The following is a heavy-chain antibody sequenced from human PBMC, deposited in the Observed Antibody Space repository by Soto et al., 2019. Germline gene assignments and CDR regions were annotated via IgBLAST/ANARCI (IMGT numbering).Heavy chain of an antibody. V-gene: IGHV5-10-1*01. CDR1: GYSFTSYW. J-gene: IGHJ3*02. CDR2: IDPSDSYT. CDR3: ASLGVGWGVMETMMAFEI. Sequence: GESLKISCKGSGYSFTSYWISWVRQMPGKGLEWMGRIDPSDSYTNYSPSFQGHVTISADKSISTAYLQWSSLKASDTAMYYCASLGVGWGVMETMMAFEIWGKGTRVTV. D-gene: IGHD3-16*01.